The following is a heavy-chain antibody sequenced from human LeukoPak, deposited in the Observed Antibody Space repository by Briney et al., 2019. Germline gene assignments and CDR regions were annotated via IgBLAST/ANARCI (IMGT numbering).Heavy chain of an antibody. CDR1: GFTFSSYG. D-gene: IGHD2-15*01. CDR3: AREFRRYCSGGSCYRNWFDP. Sequence: GGSLRLSCAASGFTFSSYGMHWVRQAPGKGLEWVAVIWYDGSNKYYADSVKGRFTISRDNSKNTLYLQMNSLRAEDTAVYYCAREFRRYCSGGSCYRNWFDPWGQGTLVTVSS. V-gene: IGHV3-33*01. J-gene: IGHJ5*02. CDR2: IWYDGSNK.